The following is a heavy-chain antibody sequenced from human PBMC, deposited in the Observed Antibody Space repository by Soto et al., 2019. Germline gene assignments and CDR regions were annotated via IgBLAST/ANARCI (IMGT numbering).Heavy chain of an antibody. J-gene: IGHJ4*02. Sequence: QLQLQESGPGLVKPSETLSLTCTVSGGSITSSSYYWGWIRQPPGKGLEWIGNIYYSGSTYYNPSLESRVTISVDTSKNQFSLQLSSVTAADTAVYYCMLGSGWKDVDYWGQGTLVTVSS. CDR3: MLGSGWKDVDY. D-gene: IGHD3-22*01. CDR2: IYYSGST. V-gene: IGHV4-39*01. CDR1: GGSITSSSYY.